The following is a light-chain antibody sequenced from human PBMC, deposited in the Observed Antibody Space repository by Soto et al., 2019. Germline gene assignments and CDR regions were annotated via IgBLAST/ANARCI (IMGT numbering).Light chain of an antibody. CDR3: CSYAGSYSGV. CDR2: DVS. V-gene: IGLV2-11*01. J-gene: IGLJ3*02. CDR1: SSDVGAYNY. Sequence: QSALTQPRSVSGSPGQSVTISCTGTSSDVGAYNYVSWYQHHPGKAPKVVIYDVSERPSGVPDRFSGSKSDNKASLTISGLQAEDEAAYYCCSYAGSYSGVFGGGTKVTVL.